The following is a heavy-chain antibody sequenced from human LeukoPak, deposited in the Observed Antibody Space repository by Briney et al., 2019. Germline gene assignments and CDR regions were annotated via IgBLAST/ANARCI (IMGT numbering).Heavy chain of an antibody. Sequence: GGSLRLSCAASGFTFSSYGMHWVRQAPGKGLEWVAVIWYDGSNKYYADSVKGRFTISRDNSKNTLYLQMNSLRAEDTAVYYCARDFDSSGYYINAYYYYGMDVWGQGTTVTVSS. CDR3: ARDFDSSGYYINAYYYYGMDV. CDR2: IWYDGSNK. D-gene: IGHD3-22*01. J-gene: IGHJ6*02. V-gene: IGHV3-33*08. CDR1: GFTFSSYG.